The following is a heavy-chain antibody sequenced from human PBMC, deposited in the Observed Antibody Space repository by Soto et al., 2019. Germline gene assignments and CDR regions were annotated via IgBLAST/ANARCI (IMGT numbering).Heavy chain of an antibody. V-gene: IGHV1-69*08. D-gene: IGHD1-20*01. CDR2: VIHMHGSE. J-gene: IGHJ6*03. CDR1: GGSFNGYF. CDR3: ATGITTSGYRRYMYV. Sequence: VQLVQSGAEMKKPGSSVRVSCKASGGSFNGYFITWVRQAPGQGLEWVGRVIHMHGSENHARKFRDRITLTADTLTNTAFLDLRSLQSEDTAVYYCATGITTSGYRRYMYVWGKGTKVTVSS.